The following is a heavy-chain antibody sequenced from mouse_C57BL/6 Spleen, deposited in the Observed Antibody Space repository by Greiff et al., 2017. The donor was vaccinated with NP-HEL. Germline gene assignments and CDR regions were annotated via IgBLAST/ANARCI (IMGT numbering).Heavy chain of an antibody. V-gene: IGHV10-3*01. Sequence: LMESGGGLVQPKGSLKLSCAASGFTFNTYAMHWVRQAPGKGLEWVARIRSKSSNDATYYADSVKDRFTTSRDDSQSMLYMQMNNLKTEDTAMYYCVREGDGYSFDYWGQGTTLTVSS. CDR2: IRSKSSNDAT. D-gene: IGHD2-3*01. CDR3: VREGDGYSFDY. J-gene: IGHJ2*01. CDR1: GFTFNTYA.